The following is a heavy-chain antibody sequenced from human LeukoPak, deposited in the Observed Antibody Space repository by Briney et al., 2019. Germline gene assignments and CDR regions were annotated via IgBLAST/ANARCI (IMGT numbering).Heavy chain of an antibody. CDR1: GFTFASSW. Sequence: PGGSLRLSCAASGFTFASSWMNWIRQAPGKGLEWVANINEDGSAKYYVDSVKGRFTISRDDTKNSVFLQMNSLRDEDTAVYYCTRISIKEPEDSWDQGTLVTVSS. CDR2: INEDGSAK. CDR3: TRISIKEPEDS. J-gene: IGHJ4*02. D-gene: IGHD1-14*01. V-gene: IGHV3-7*01.